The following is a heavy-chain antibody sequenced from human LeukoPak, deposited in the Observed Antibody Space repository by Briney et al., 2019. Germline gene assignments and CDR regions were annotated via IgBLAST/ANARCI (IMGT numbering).Heavy chain of an antibody. V-gene: IGHV4-59*01. D-gene: IGHD2-8*02. CDR2: IYYTGST. CDR3: VRSGPYWNYYGMDV. Sequence: PSETLSLTCTVSGDSISSYYWSWIRQPPGKRLEWIGYIYYTGSTNHNSSLKSRVSISVDTSKNHFSLNLSSVTAADTAVYYCVRSGPYWNYYGMDVWGQGTTVTVSS. CDR1: GDSISSYY. J-gene: IGHJ6*02.